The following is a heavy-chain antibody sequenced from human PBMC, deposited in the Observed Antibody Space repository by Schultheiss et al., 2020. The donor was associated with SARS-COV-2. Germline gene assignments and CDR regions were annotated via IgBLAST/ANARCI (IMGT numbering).Heavy chain of an antibody. D-gene: IGHD4-23*01. J-gene: IGHJ4*02. CDR1: GGSISSYY. CDR2: IYYSGST. V-gene: IGHV4-59*01. Sequence: SETLSLTCTVSGGSISSYYWSWIRQPPGKGLEWIGYIYYSGSTNYNPSLKSRVTMSVDTSKNQFSLKLSSVTAADTAVYYCAKGPAGNGGNSGREDCWGQGTLVTVSS. CDR3: AKGPAGNGGNSGREDC.